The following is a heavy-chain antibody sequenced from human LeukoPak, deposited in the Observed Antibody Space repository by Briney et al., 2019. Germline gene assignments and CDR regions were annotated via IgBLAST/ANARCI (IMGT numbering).Heavy chain of an antibody. CDR2: IKQDGSEK. V-gene: IGHV3-7*01. CDR1: GFTFSSYW. J-gene: IGHJ3*02. Sequence: GGSLRLSCAASGFTFSSYWMSWVRQAPGKGLEWVANIKQDGSEKYYVDSVKGRFTISRDNAKNSLYLQMNSLRAEDTAVYYCARYYYDSSGLYDAFDIWGQGTMVTVSS. D-gene: IGHD3-22*01. CDR3: ARYYYDSSGLYDAFDI.